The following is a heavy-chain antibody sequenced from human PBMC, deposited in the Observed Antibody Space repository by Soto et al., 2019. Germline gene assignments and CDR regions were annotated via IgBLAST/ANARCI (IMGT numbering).Heavy chain of an antibody. V-gene: IGHV1-18*01. CDR3: ARDVAGPYSSGWSGEWLDY. Sequence: ASVKISCKASSFTFTGYGFSVVRQAPGQKLQWMGWISAYNGNTNYAQKLQGRVTMTTDTSTSTAYMELRSLRSDDTAVYYWARDVAGPYSSGWSGEWLDYWGQGTLVTVSS. J-gene: IGHJ4*02. CDR1: SFTFTGYG. CDR2: ISAYNGNT. D-gene: IGHD6-19*01.